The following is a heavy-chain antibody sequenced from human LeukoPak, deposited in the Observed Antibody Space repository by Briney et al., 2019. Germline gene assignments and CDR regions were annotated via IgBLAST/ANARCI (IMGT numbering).Heavy chain of an antibody. D-gene: IGHD3-22*01. CDR2: ISYDGSNK. V-gene: IGHV3-30-3*01. J-gene: IGHJ4*02. Sequence: GGSLRLSCAASGFTLSSYAMHWVRQAPGKGLEWVAVISYDGSNKYYADSVKGRFTISRDNSKNTLYLQMNSLRAEDTAVYYCARDLDYYDSSGYTDYWGQGTLVTVSS. CDR1: GFTLSSYA. CDR3: ARDLDYYDSSGYTDY.